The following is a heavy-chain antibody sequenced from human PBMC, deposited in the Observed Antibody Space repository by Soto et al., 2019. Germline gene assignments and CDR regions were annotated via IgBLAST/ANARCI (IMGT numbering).Heavy chain of an antibody. CDR2: ISSSSSTI. CDR1: GFTFSSYS. V-gene: IGHV3-48*01. CDR3: ARDYYGDYVRRYYFDY. D-gene: IGHD4-17*01. J-gene: IGHJ4*02. Sequence: EVQLVESGGGLVQPGGSLRLSCAASGFTFSSYSMNWVRQAPGKGLEWVSYISSSSSTIYYADSVKGRFTIARDNANNSLYLQMNSLRAEDTAVYYCARDYYGDYVRRYYFDYWGQGTLVTVSS.